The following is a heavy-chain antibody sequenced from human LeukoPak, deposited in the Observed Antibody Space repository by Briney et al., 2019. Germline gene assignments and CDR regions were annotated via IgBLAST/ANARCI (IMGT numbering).Heavy chain of an antibody. J-gene: IGHJ3*02. D-gene: IGHD1-26*01. CDR3: ARVGARGNI. V-gene: IGHV4-59*12. Sequence: PSENLSLTCTVSGGSISSYYWSWIRQPPGKGLEWIGYIYYSGSTNYNPSLKSRVTISVDTSKNQFSLKLSSVTAADTAVYYCARVGARGNIWGQGTMVTVSS. CDR2: IYYSGST. CDR1: GGSISSYY.